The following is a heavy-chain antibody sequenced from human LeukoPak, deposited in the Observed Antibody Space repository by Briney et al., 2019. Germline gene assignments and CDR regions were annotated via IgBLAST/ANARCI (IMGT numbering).Heavy chain of an antibody. J-gene: IGHJ4*02. V-gene: IGHV3-9*01. CDR2: ISWNSGSI. D-gene: IGHD6-13*01. CDR1: GFTFDDYA. Sequence: GGSLRLSCAASGFTFDDYAMHWVRHAPGKGLEWVSGISWNSGSIGYADSVKGRFTISRDNAKNSLYLQMNSLRAEDTALYYCAKDSSSWYSGPDYWGQGTLVTVSS. CDR3: AKDSSSWYSGPDY.